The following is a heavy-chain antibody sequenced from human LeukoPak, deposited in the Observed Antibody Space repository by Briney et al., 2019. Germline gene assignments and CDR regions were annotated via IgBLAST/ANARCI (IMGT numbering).Heavy chain of an antibody. Sequence: SETLSLTCAVSGYSISSGYYWGWIRQPPGKGLEWIGSIYHNGNTYYNPSLKSRVTISVDTSKNQFSLKLSSVTAADTAVSYCAREYSSSSRALDIWGRGTMVTVSS. J-gene: IGHJ3*02. D-gene: IGHD6-6*01. CDR2: IYHNGNT. V-gene: IGHV4-38-2*02. CDR1: GYSISSGYY. CDR3: AREYSSSSRALDI.